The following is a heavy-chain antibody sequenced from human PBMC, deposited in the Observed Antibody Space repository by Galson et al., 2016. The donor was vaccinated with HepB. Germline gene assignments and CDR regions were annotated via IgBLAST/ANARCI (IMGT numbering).Heavy chain of an antibody. Sequence: SETLSLTCTVSGGSLSSGNYYWSWLRQPPGKGLEWIGIIYHSATTSYNPPLEGRTTIIMNTSQNEFSLKLSSVTAADTAGYYCARENWYFDSWGRGTLVAVSS. CDR2: IYHSATT. CDR3: ARENWYFDS. V-gene: IGHV4-61*01. J-gene: IGHJ2*01. CDR1: GGSLSSGNYY.